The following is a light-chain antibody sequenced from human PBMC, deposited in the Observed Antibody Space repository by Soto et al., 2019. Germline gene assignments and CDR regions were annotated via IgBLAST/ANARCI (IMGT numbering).Light chain of an antibody. V-gene: IGKV3-20*01. CDR1: QFVSSSY. CDR2: DAS. J-gene: IGKJ4*01. CDR3: QQYGTSPRVT. Sequence: EIVLTQSPGTLSLSPGERATLSCRASQFVSSSYLAWYQQKPGQAPRLLIHDASSRATGIPDRFSGSGSGTDFTLTITGLEPEDFVVYYCQQYGTSPRVTFGGGTKVEIK.